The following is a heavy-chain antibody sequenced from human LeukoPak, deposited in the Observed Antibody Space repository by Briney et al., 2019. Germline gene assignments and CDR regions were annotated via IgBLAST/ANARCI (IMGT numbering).Heavy chain of an antibody. V-gene: IGHV3-30*18. CDR3: AKDDDILTGYLGSIDY. CDR2: ISYDGSNK. J-gene: IGHJ4*02. D-gene: IGHD3-9*01. CDR1: GFTFSSYG. Sequence: GRSLRLSCAASGFTFSSYGMHWVRQAPGKGLEWVAVISYDGSNKYYADSVKGRFTISRDNSKNTLYLQMNSLRAEDTAVYYCAKDDDILTGYLGSIDYWGQGTLVTVSS.